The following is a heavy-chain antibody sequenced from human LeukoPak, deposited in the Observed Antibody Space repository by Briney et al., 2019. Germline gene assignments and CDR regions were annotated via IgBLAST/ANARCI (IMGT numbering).Heavy chain of an antibody. D-gene: IGHD3-10*01. CDR1: GFTVSSNY. CDR2: IYSGGST. J-gene: IGHJ4*02. V-gene: IGHV3-66*01. Sequence: GGSLRLSCAASGFTVSSNYMSWVRQAPGKGLEWVSVIYSGGSTYYADSVKGRFTISRDNSKNTLYLQMNSLRAEDTAVYYCARDLGGVTRFGETTTTTSWGQGTLVTVSS. CDR3: ARDLGGVTRFGETTTTTS.